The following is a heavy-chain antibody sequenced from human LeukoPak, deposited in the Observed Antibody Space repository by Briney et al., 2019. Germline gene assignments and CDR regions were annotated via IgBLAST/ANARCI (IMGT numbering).Heavy chain of an antibody. D-gene: IGHD1-26*01. CDR3: VRDFVGPDDL. Sequence: GGSLRLSCGDSGFTLSKYWMHWVRQVPGKGLTRVSRIDRDGSRIDHAGSVKGRFTISRDNAKNTLYLQMNSLRPEDTAVYYCVRDFVGPDDLWGQGTLVTVSS. J-gene: IGHJ5*02. CDR1: GFTLSKYW. V-gene: IGHV3-74*01. CDR2: IDRDGSRI.